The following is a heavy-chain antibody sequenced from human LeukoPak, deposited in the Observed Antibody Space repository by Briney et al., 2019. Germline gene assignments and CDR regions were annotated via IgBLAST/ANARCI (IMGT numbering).Heavy chain of an antibody. D-gene: IGHD6-13*01. CDR3: ARHSSSWYDFYDY. Sequence: PGGSLRLSCAASGFTFSSYSMTWVRQAPGKGLEWVSAISGSGGSTYYADSVKGRFTISRDNSKNTLYLQMNSLRAEDTAVYYCARHSSSWYDFYDYWGQGTLVTVSS. J-gene: IGHJ4*02. V-gene: IGHV3-23*01. CDR1: GFTFSSYS. CDR2: ISGSGGST.